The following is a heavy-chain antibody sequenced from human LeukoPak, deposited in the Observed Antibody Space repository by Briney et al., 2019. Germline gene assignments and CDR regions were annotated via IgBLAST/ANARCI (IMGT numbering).Heavy chain of an antibody. J-gene: IGHJ4*02. D-gene: IGHD3-10*01. CDR1: GGSISSNY. V-gene: IGHV4-59*08. CDR2: IYYSGST. Sequence: SETLSLTCTVAGGSISSNYCSCIRQPPGKWREWIGYIYYSGSTNYNPSLKSRVTISVDTSKNQFSLKLSSVTAADTAVYYCARGDVLLWFGELLGDQTFDYWGQGTLVTVSS. CDR3: ARGDVLLWFGELLGDQTFDY.